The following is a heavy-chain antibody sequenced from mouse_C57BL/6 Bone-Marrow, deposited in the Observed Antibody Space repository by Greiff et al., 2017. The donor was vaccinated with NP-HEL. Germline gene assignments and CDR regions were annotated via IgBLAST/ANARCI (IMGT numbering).Heavy chain of an antibody. CDR1: GFTFSSYG. Sequence: EVQLQESGGDLVKPGGSLKLSCAASGFTFSSYGMSWVRQTPDKRLEWVATISSGGSYTYYPDSVKGRFTISRDNAKNTLYLQMSSLMSEDTAMYYCASLYYDYDTYWGQGTTLTVSS. D-gene: IGHD2-4*01. V-gene: IGHV5-6*01. J-gene: IGHJ2*01. CDR3: ASLYYDYDTY. CDR2: ISSGGSYT.